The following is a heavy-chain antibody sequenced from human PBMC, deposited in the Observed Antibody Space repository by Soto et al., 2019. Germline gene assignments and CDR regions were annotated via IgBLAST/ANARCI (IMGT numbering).Heavy chain of an antibody. Sequence: GGSLRLSCAASGFTVSSNYMSWVRQAPGKGLEWVSVIYCGGSTYYADSAKGRFTVSRDNTKNTQYLQMNSLRAEDTVVYYCARDRRLQSYHYYYGMDVWGQGTTLTV. CDR3: ARDRRLQSYHYYYGMDV. CDR1: GFTVSSNY. D-gene: IGHD5-12*01. J-gene: IGHJ6*02. V-gene: IGHV3-53*01. CDR2: IYCGGST.